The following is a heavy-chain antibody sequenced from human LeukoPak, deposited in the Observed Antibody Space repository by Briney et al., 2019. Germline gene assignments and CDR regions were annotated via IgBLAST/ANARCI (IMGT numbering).Heavy chain of an antibody. CDR2: IYT. J-gene: IGHJ4*02. V-gene: IGHV5-51*01. D-gene: IGHD3-10*01. Sequence: GESLKISCKGSGYSLTSYWIGWVRQMPGKGLEWMGIIYTRYSPSFQGQVTISADKSISTAYLQWSSLKASDTAMYYCTRGVLGVDYWGQGTLVTVSS. CDR3: TRGVLGVDY. CDR1: GYSLTSYW.